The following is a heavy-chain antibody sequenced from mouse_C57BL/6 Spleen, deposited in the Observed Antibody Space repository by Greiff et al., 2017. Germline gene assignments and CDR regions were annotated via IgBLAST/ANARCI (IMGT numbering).Heavy chain of an antibody. CDR3: AKAYYSNYAWCAY. CDR2: ISSGSSTI. J-gene: IGHJ3*01. D-gene: IGHD2-5*01. CDR1: GFTFSDYG. Sequence: EVKLVESGGGLVKPGGSLKLSCAASGFTFSDYGMHWVRQAPEKGLEWVAYISSGSSTIYYADTVKGRFTISRDNAKNTLFLQMTSLRSEDTAMYYCAKAYYSNYAWCAYWGQGTLVTVSA. V-gene: IGHV5-17*01.